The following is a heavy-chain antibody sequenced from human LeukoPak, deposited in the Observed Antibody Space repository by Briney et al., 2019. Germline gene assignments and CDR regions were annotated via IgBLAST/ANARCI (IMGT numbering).Heavy chain of an antibody. V-gene: IGHV4-34*01. Sequence: SETLSLTCAVYGGPFSGYYWSWIRQPPGKGLEWIGEINHSGSTNYNPSLKSRVTISVDTSKNQFSLKLSSVTAADTAVYYCARSVSPLYFDYWGQGTLVTVSS. CDR2: INHSGST. J-gene: IGHJ4*02. D-gene: IGHD5/OR15-5a*01. CDR3: ARSVSPLYFDY. CDR1: GGPFSGYY.